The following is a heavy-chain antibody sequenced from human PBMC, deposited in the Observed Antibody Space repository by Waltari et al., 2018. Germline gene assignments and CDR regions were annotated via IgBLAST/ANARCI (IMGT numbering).Heavy chain of an antibody. CDR3: ARDRGSGTSEFDY. Sequence: QVQLQESGPGLVKPSETLSLTCTVSGDSISSGYYWGWIRQPPGKGLEWIGSMYHSGNTYYNLSLKSRVTISVDTSKNQFSLRLNSVTAADTAVYYCARDRGSGTSEFDYWGQGALVTVPS. D-gene: IGHD1-26*01. J-gene: IGHJ4*02. V-gene: IGHV4-38-2*02. CDR2: MYHSGNT. CDR1: GDSISSGYY.